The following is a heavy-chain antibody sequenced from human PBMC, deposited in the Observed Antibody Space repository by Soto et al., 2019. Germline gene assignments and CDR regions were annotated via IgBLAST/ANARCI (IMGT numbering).Heavy chain of an antibody. CDR3: AACRDGFTRWDY. J-gene: IGHJ4*02. CDR2: INPSDSDT. CDR1: GYTFTSYW. V-gene: IGHV5-51*03. Sequence: EVHLVQSGAEVKKAGESLKISCKGSGYTFTSYWIGWVRQMPGKGLEWMGIINPSDSDTKYSPSFQGQVTISVDKSVTTAYLQWYGLNASDTAMYYCAACRDGFTRWDYWGQGALVTVSS. D-gene: IGHD2-15*01.